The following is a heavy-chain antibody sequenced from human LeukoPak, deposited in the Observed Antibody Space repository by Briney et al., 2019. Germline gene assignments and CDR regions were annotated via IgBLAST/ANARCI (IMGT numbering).Heavy chain of an antibody. CDR1: GGSISSGSYY. J-gene: IGHJ4*02. CDR3: ARRSGIAAAGPIDY. D-gene: IGHD6-13*01. V-gene: IGHV4-39*01. Sequence: SETLSLTCTVSGGSISSGSYYWGWIRQPPGKGLEWIGSIYYSGSTYYNPSLKSRVTISVDTSKNQFSLKLSSVTAADTAVYYCARRSGIAAAGPIDYWGQGTLVTVSS. CDR2: IYYSGST.